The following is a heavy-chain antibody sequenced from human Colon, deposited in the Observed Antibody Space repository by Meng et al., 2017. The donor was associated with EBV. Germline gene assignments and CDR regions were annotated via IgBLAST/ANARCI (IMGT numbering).Heavy chain of an antibody. CDR2: IYRGGGT. V-gene: IGHV4-4*03. CDR1: AGDIRTSDC. J-gene: IGHJ4*02. Sequence: VRLMLSCPGLVGPPGSLSLTCAASAGDIRTSDCWSWVRQPPGKGLEWIVEIYRGGGTNYNPSFKSRVTISVDTSNNPFSLKLSYVTAADTAVYYCARVRVIPAAVGFDYWGQGTLVTVSS. CDR3: ARVRVIPAAVGFDY. D-gene: IGHD2-2*01.